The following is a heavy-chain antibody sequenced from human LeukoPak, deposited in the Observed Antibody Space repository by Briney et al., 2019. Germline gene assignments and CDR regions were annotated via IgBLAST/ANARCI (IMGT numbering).Heavy chain of an antibody. D-gene: IGHD6-13*01. CDR1: GFTFSSYA. CDR3: AKSGGSSWPHFDC. V-gene: IGHV3-23*01. CDR2: ISDSAGST. Sequence: GSLRLSCAASGFTFSSYAMNWVRQAPGKGLEWVSDISDSAGSTYYADSVKGRFTISRDNSENTLFLQMNSLRAEDTAVYYCAKSGGSSWPHFDCWGQGTLVTVSS. J-gene: IGHJ4*02.